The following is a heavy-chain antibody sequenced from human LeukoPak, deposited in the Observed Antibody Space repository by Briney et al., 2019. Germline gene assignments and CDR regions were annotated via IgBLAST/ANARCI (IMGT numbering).Heavy chain of an antibody. CDR1: GYTFTSYG. CDR3: ARDAKYNWNYGWFDP. CDR2: ISAYNGNT. Sequence: ASVNVSCKASGYTFTSYGISWVRQAPGQGLEWMGWISAYNGNTNYAQKLQGRVTMTTDTSTNTAYMEVRSLRSDDTAVYYCARDAKYNWNYGWFDPWGQGTLVTVSS. J-gene: IGHJ5*02. D-gene: IGHD1-7*01. V-gene: IGHV1-18*01.